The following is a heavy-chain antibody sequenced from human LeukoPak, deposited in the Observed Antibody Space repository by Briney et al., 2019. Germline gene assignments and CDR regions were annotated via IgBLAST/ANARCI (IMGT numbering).Heavy chain of an antibody. Sequence: PGGSHTLLCTASGFIFSNAAVHGVRQAPGKGLEWVGRIKSKTDGGTTDYAAPVKGRFTISRDDSKNTLYLQMNSLKTEDTAVYSCTTEEYYDSRGYYYGLKFDYWGQGTLVTVSS. V-gene: IGHV3-15*01. D-gene: IGHD3-22*01. CDR2: IKSKTDGGTT. CDR3: TTEEYYDSRGYYYGLKFDY. J-gene: IGHJ4*02. CDR1: GFIFSNAA.